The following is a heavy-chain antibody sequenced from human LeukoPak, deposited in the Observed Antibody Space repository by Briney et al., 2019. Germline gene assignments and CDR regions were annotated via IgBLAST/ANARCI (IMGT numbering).Heavy chain of an antibody. CDR3: ARIEWERLGRAFDI. Sequence: GGSLRLSCTASGFTFSNAWFNWVRQAPGKGLEWVSSIYSAGATHYAESVKGRFTISRDNSKNTLYLQMNSLRAEDMAVYYCARIEWERLGRAFDIWGQGTMVTVSS. CDR1: GFTFSNAW. J-gene: IGHJ3*02. V-gene: IGHV3-53*01. D-gene: IGHD1-26*01. CDR2: IYSAGAT.